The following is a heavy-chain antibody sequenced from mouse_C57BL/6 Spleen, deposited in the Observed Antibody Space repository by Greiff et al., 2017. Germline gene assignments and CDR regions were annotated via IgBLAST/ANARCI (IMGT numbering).Heavy chain of an antibody. V-gene: IGHV3-6*01. Sequence: EVQLQQSGPGLVKPSQSLSLTCSVTGYSITSGYYWNWIRQFPGNQLEWMGYISYDGSNNYNPSLKNRISITRDTSKNQFFLKLNSLTTEETATYYCARGGYCAMDYWGQGTSVTVSS. CDR3: ARGGYCAMDY. CDR2: ISYDGSN. CDR1: GYSITSGYY. J-gene: IGHJ4*01.